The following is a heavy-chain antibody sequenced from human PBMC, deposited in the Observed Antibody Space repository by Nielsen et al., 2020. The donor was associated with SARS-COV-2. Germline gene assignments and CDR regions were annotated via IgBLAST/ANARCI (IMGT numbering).Heavy chain of an antibody. J-gene: IGHJ4*02. V-gene: IGHV3-48*02. CDR1: GFTFSSYS. CDR3: AREGRGGDTAMVTCFDY. D-gene: IGHD5-18*01. Sequence: GESLKISCAASGFTFSSYSMNWVRQAPGKGLEWVSYISSSSSTIYYADSVKGRFTISRDNAKNSLYLQMNSLRDEDTAVYYWAREGRGGDTAMVTCFDYWGQGTLVTVSS. CDR2: ISSSSSTI.